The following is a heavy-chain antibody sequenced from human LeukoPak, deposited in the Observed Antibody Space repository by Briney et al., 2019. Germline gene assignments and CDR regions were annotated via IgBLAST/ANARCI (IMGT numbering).Heavy chain of an antibody. CDR1: GYTFTSYG. Sequence: GASVKVSCKASGYTFTSYGISWVRQAPGQGLEWMGWISAYNGNTNYAQKLQGRVTMTTDTSTSTAYMELRSLRSDDTAVYYRARNYDRVSNDAFDIWGQGTMVTVSS. V-gene: IGHV1-18*01. CDR3: ARNYDRVSNDAFDI. CDR2: ISAYNGNT. D-gene: IGHD3-22*01. J-gene: IGHJ3*02.